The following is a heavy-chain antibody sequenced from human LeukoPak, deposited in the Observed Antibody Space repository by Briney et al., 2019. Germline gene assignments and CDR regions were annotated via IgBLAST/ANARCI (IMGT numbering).Heavy chain of an antibody. D-gene: IGHD3-16*01. CDR3: ARDLTFSHYVDY. CDR2: IKSDGTQP. Sequence: GGCLRLSCAASGFTFSTFWMHWVRQPPGKGLEWVSRIKSDGTQPSYADSVKGRFTISRDNAKNTLYLQMNSLRAEDTAVYYCARDLTFSHYVDYWGQGTLVTVSS. J-gene: IGHJ4*02. CDR1: GFTFSTFW. V-gene: IGHV3-74*01.